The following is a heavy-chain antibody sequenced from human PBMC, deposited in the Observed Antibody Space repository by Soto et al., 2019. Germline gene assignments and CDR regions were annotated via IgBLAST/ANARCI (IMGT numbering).Heavy chain of an antibody. D-gene: IGHD3-22*01. CDR1: GGTFSSYA. V-gene: IGHV1-69*13. CDR2: IIPIFGTA. CDR3: ARPPSFYLYDGSGYSNY. J-gene: IGHJ4*02. Sequence: SVKVSCNASGGTFSSYAISCGRQSPGQGREWMGGIIPIFGTASYAQKFQGRVTLTANESTRIAYMELSSLRSEDTDVYYCARPPSFYLYDGSGYSNYWGQGNLVNVPS.